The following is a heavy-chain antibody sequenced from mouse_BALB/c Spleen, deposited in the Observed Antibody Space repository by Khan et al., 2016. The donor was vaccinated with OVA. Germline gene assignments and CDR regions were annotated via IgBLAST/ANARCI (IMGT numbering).Heavy chain of an antibody. V-gene: IGHV9-3*02. CDR3: ARAYYYGSNSWFAY. CDR1: GFTFTNYG. Sequence: QIQLVQSGPELKKPGETVKISCKASGFTFTNYGINWVKQAPGKGLKWMGWINTNTGEPTYAEEFKGRFAFSLETSASTAYLQLNNLKNEDTATYFCARAYYYGSNSWFAYWGQGTLVTVSA. J-gene: IGHJ3*01. CDR2: INTNTGEP. D-gene: IGHD1-1*01.